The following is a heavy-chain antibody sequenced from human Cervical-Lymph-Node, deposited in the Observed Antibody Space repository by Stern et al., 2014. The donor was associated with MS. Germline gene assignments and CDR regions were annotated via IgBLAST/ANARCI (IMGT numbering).Heavy chain of an antibody. CDR1: GGSFSGYY. J-gene: IGHJ5*02. V-gene: IGHV4-34*01. CDR3: ARRLDAFDP. CDR2: INHSGST. Sequence: QVQLQQWGAGLLKPSETLSLTCAVYGGSFSGYYWSWIRQPPGKGLEWIGEINHSGSTNYNPSLKRRVTISVDPSKTQFSLKLSSVTAADTAVYYCARRLDAFDPWGQGTLVTVSS.